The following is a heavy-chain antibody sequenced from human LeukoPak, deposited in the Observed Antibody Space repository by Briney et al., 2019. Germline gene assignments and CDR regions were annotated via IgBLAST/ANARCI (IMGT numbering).Heavy chain of an antibody. Sequence: GGSLRLSCVASGFTFSTYWMSWVRQAPGKGLEWVANIKQDGSEKYHAHSVKGRFSISRDNAKNSLYLQMNSLRVEDTAVYFCARGPRLMAADGLRYFDSWGQGTLVTVSS. J-gene: IGHJ4*02. CDR3: ARGPRLMAADGLRYFDS. V-gene: IGHV3-7*01. D-gene: IGHD6-13*01. CDR1: GFTFSTYW. CDR2: IKQDGSEK.